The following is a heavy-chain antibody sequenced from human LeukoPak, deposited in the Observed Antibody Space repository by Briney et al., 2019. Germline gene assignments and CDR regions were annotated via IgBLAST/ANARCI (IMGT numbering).Heavy chain of an antibody. CDR3: ARGLIVPSCMDV. CDR1: GYTFTSHL. Sequence: VASVKVSCKASGYTFTSHLMHWVRRAPGQRLEWMGWINAGNGIIKYSQKFQARVAITRDTSASTAYMELSSLRSKDTAVYYCARGLIVPSCMDVWGQGTTVTVSS. J-gene: IGHJ6*02. CDR2: INAGNGII. D-gene: IGHD2-8*01. V-gene: IGHV1-3*01.